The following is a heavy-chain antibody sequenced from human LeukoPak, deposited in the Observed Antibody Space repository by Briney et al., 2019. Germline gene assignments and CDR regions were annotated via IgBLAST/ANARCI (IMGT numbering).Heavy chain of an antibody. J-gene: IGHJ4*02. D-gene: IGHD5-18*01. CDR1: GFAFRSYA. CDR2: IISSGDVT. CDR3: AKNGGYSYGLYYFDY. Sequence: GGSLRLSCAASGFAFRSYAMSWVRQAPGKGLEWVSSIISSGDVTYYADSLKGRFTISRDNSKNMVYLQMDSLRAEDSAVYYCAKNGGYSYGLYYFDYWGQGTLVTVSS. V-gene: IGHV3-23*01.